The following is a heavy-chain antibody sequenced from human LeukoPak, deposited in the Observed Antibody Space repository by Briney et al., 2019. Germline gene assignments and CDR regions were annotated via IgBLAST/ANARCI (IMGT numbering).Heavy chain of an antibody. D-gene: IGHD5-18*01. Sequence: SETLSLTCTVSGGSIRSYYWSWIRQPPGKGLECVGYIYYSGSTNYNPSLKSRVTISLDTSKNHFSLKLRSVTAADTAVYYCAVDTAMASGFRGYAFDIWGQGTMVTVSS. CDR3: AVDTAMASGFRGYAFDI. CDR2: IYYSGST. V-gene: IGHV4-59*08. J-gene: IGHJ3*02. CDR1: GGSIRSYY.